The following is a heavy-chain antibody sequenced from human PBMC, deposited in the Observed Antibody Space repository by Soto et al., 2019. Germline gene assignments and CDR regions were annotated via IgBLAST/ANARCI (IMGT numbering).Heavy chain of an antibody. CDR2: INAGNGNT. D-gene: IGHD3-10*01. CDR1: GYTFTSYA. CDR3: ARDSWARGFDI. V-gene: IGHV1-3*01. Sequence: ASVKVSFKASGYTFTSYAMHWVRQAPGQRLEWMGWINAGNGNTKYSQKFQGRVTITRDTSASTAYMELSSLRSEDTAVYYCARDSWARGFDIWGQGTMVTVSS. J-gene: IGHJ3*02.